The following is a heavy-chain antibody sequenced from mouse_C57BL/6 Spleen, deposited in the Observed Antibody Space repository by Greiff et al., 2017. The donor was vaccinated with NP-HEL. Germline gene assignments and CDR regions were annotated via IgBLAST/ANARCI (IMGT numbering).Heavy chain of an antibody. V-gene: IGHV1-69*01. CDR3: ARGPYYYGSSYGSYFDY. Sequence: QVQLQQPGAELVMPGASVKLSCKASGYTFTSYWMHWVKQRPGQGLEWIGEIDPSDSYTNYNQKFKGKSTLTVDKSSSTAYMQLSSLTSEDSAVYYCARGPYYYGSSYGSYFDYWGQGTTLTVSS. D-gene: IGHD1-1*01. CDR1: GYTFTSYW. CDR2: IDPSDSYT. J-gene: IGHJ2*01.